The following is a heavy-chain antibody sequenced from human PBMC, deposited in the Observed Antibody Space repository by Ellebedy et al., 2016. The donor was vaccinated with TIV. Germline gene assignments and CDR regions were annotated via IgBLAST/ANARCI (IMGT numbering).Heavy chain of an antibody. J-gene: IGHJ4*02. CDR1: GGSISNYY. CDR2: IYYSGST. Sequence: MPSETLSLTCTVSGGSISNYYWSWIRQSPGKGLEWIGYIYYSGSTNYNPSLKSRVTISVDTSKNQFSLKLSSVTAADTAVYYCARAMWSYYFDYWGQGTLVTVSS. V-gene: IGHV4-59*01. D-gene: IGHD2-21*01. CDR3: ARAMWSYYFDY.